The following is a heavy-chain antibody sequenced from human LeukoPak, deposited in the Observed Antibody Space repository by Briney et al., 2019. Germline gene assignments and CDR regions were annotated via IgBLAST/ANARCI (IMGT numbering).Heavy chain of an antibody. CDR2: IYYRGST. V-gene: IGHV4-39*07. D-gene: IGHD4-17*01. CDR3: ARSKLEDYGDFIDY. Sequence: PAETLSLTCTVSGGSISSSSYYGGRIRQPPGKGLEWIGSIYYRGSTYYNPSLKSRVTISLDTSKNQFSLKLSSVTAADTAVYYCARSKLEDYGDFIDYWGQGTLVTVSS. J-gene: IGHJ4*02. CDR1: GGSISSSSYY.